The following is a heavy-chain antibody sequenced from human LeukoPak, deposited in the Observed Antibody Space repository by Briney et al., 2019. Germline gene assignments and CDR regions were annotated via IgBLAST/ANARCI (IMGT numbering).Heavy chain of an antibody. Sequence: SETLSHTCAVYGGSFSGYYWSWIRQPPGKGLEWIGEINHSGSTNYNPSLKSRVTISVDTSKNQFSLKLSSVTAADTAVYYCARGRGGLRYFDWFNLRGYYFDYWGQGTLVTVSS. V-gene: IGHV4-34*01. CDR2: INHSGST. J-gene: IGHJ4*02. CDR3: ARGRGGLRYFDWFNLRGYYFDY. CDR1: GGSFSGYY. D-gene: IGHD3-9*01.